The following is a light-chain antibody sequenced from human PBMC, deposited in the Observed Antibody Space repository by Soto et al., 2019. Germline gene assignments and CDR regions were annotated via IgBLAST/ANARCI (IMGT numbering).Light chain of an antibody. J-gene: IGKJ4*01. V-gene: IGKV1-39*01. Sequence: DIQMTQSPFSLPASVGDRVNITCRASQSISNYLNWYQQKPGRAPSLLIHGASSLQGGVPSRFSGSGSGTDFTLTISSLQPEDFTTYYCHQTYSAPLIFGGGTKVEI. CDR1: QSISNY. CDR3: HQTYSAPLI. CDR2: GAS.